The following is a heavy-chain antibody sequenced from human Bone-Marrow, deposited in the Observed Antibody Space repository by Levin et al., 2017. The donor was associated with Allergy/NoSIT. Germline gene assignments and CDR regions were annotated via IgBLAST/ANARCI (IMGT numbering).Heavy chain of an antibody. CDR1: GDTFRMFA. CDR2: IILPPGTA. J-gene: IGHJ6*02. D-gene: IGHD5-18*01. Sequence: WASVKVSCKVPGDTFRMFAISWVRQAPGQGLEWMGGIILPPGTATYAQKFQGRLTITADESTSTAYMELGSLESADTATYYCARGGYSHGTEPYYRYYYFLDVWGLGTTVSVSS. CDR3: ARGGYSHGTEPYYRYYYFLDV. V-gene: IGHV1-69*13.